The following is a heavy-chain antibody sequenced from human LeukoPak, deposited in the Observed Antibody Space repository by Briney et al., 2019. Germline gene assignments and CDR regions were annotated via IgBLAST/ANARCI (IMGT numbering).Heavy chain of an antibody. CDR2: ISYDGSNK. CDR1: GFTFSSYA. V-gene: IGHV3-30-3*01. J-gene: IGHJ4*02. CDR3: ARGEWTPDY. Sequence: PGRSLRLSCAASGFTFSSYAMHWVRQAPGKGLEWVAVISYDGSNKYYADSVKGRFTISRDNSRNTLYLQMNSLRAEDTAVYYCARGEWTPDYWGQGTLVTVSS. D-gene: IGHD3-3*01.